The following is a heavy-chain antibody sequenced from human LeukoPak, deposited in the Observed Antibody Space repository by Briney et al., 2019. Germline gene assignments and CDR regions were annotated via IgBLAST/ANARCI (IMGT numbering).Heavy chain of an antibody. CDR2: INPSGGST. V-gene: IGHV1-46*01. J-gene: IGHJ3*02. CDR1: GYTFTRYY. CDR3: ARVGCGGDCYADAFDI. D-gene: IGHD2-21*02. Sequence: GSVTVSCKASGYTFTRYYMHWVRQAPGQGLEWMGIINPSGGSTSYEQKFQGRVTMTRDTSTSTVYMELSSLRSEDTAIYYCARVGCGGDCYADAFDIWGQGTMVTVSS.